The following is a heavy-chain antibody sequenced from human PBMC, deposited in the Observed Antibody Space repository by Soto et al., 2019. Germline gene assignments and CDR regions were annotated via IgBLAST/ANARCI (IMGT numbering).Heavy chain of an antibody. Sequence: SETLSLTCTVSGGSISSYYWSWIRQHPEKGQEWIGYIDYSGSTKYNPSLKSRVTISVDTSKNQFSLKLSSVTAADTAVYYCARQSCSSTSCYSWVSWFDPWGQGTLVTVSS. V-gene: IGHV4-59*08. CDR1: GGSISSYY. CDR3: ARQSCSSTSCYSWVSWFDP. J-gene: IGHJ5*02. D-gene: IGHD2-2*01. CDR2: IDYSGST.